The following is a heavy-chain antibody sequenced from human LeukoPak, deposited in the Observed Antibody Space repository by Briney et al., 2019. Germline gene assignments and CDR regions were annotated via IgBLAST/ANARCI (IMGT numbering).Heavy chain of an antibody. J-gene: IGHJ4*02. V-gene: IGHV3-48*02. D-gene: IGHD3-9*01. CDR3: ARDGRDYDILTGYYNGLDY. CDR2: ISSSSSAI. Sequence: GGSLRLSCAASGFTFSSYNMNWVRQAPGKGLEWVSYISSSSSAIYYADSVKGRFTISRDNAKNSLYLQMNSLRDEDTAVYYCARDGRDYDILTGYYNGLDYWGQGTLVTVSS. CDR1: GFTFSSYN.